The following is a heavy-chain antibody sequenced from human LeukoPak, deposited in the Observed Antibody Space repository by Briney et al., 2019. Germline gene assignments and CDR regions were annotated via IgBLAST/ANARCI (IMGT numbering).Heavy chain of an antibody. J-gene: IGHJ4*02. CDR3: ARDDPDSSGWYEVDY. V-gene: IGHV1-18*04. Sequence: ASVKVSCKASGYTFTSYGISWVRQAPGQGLEWMGWISAYNGNTNYAQKLQGRVTMTTDTSTSTAYMELRSLRSDDTAVYYCARDDPDSSGWYEVDYWGQGTQVTVSS. D-gene: IGHD6-19*01. CDR2: ISAYNGNT. CDR1: GYTFTSYG.